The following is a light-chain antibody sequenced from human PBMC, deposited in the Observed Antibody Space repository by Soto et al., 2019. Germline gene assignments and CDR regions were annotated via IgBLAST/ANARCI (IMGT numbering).Light chain of an antibody. CDR2: HAS. CDR1: QSVSSY. J-gene: IGKJ1*01. V-gene: IGKV3-11*01. Sequence: EIVLTQSPVTLSLSPGERATLSCRASQSVSSYLAWYQQKPGQAPRLLIYHASNRATGIPARFSGSGSGTYFPLTSSSLEPEDLAVYYCQQRGNWWTFGQGTKVEIK. CDR3: QQRGNWWT.